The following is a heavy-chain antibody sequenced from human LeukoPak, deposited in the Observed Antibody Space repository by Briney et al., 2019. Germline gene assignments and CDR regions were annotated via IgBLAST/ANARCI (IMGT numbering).Heavy chain of an antibody. D-gene: IGHD1-14*01. V-gene: IGHV3-74*01. CDR1: GFTFSSYW. CDR3: ARHGIRYWHFGL. J-gene: IGHJ2*01. Sequence: QSGGSLRLSCAASGFTFSSYWMNWVRQAPGKGLVWVAHINTDGRTTTYADSVKGRFTVSRDTSKNTLFLQMSSLRVEDTAVYYCARHGIRYWHFGLWGRGALVTVSS. CDR2: INTDGRTT.